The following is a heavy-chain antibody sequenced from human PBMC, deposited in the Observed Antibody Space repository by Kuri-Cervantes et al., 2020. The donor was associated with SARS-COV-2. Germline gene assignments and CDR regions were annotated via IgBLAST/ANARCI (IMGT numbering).Heavy chain of an antibody. Sequence: GESLKISFVPSGFTFSGYDMHWVRQAPGKGLEWVAFIRYDGSDKYYADSVKGRFTISRDSSKNTLYLQMNSLRAEDTAVYYCAKGSASWASYIDNWGQGTLVTVSS. CDR2: IRYDGSDK. V-gene: IGHV3-30*02. CDR1: GFTFSGYD. D-gene: IGHD2-2*01. CDR3: AKGSASWASYIDN. J-gene: IGHJ4*02.